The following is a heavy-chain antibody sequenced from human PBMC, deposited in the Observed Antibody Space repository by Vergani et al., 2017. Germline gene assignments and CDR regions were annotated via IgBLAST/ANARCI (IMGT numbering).Heavy chain of an antibody. D-gene: IGHD2-8*01. CDR2: IWYDGSKE. V-gene: IGHV3-33*01. CDR3: SRSRDCAHGVCYMTYYYYMDV. J-gene: IGHJ6*03. CDR1: GFTLSSHA. Sequence: QVQLEESGGGVVQPGRSLRLSCAGSGFTLSSHAMHWVRQAPGKGLEWVAFIWYDGSKEYYADSVKGRFTISRDNSKNTLYLQMNNLRAADTAVYYCSRSRDCAHGVCYMTYYYYMDVWGKGTAVTVSS.